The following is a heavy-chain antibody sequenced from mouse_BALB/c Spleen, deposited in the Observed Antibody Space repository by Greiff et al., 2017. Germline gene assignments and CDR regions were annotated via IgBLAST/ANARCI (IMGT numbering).Heavy chain of an antibody. D-gene: IGHD1-2*01. Sequence: EVKLVESGGGLVQPGGSLKLSCAASGFTFSSYTMSWVRQTPEKRLEWVAYISNGGGSTYYPDTVKGRFTISRDNAKNTLYLQMSSLKSEDTAMYYCARHGLRLFMDDWGQGTSVTVSS. CDR3: ARHGLRLFMDD. V-gene: IGHV5-12-2*01. J-gene: IGHJ4*01. CDR1: GFTFSSYT. CDR2: ISNGGGST.